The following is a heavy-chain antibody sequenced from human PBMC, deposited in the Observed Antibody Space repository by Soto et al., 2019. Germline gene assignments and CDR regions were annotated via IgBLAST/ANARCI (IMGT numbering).Heavy chain of an antibody. CDR1: GYTFINYG. CDR2: ISASKGNT. V-gene: IGHV1-18*01. CDR3: ARGGGGWSSDY. Sequence: QVQLVQSGAEVRKPGASVKVSCKASGYTFINYGISWVRQAPGQGLEWMGWISASKGNTNNAQKLQGRVSMTTDTSTATAYLELRSLRSDDTAVYYCARGGGGWSSDYWGHGALVTVSS. J-gene: IGHJ4*01. D-gene: IGHD6-19*01.